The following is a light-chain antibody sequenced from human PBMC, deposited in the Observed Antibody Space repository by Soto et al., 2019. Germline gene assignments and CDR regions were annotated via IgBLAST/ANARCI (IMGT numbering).Light chain of an antibody. CDR2: GAS. Sequence: EIVMTQSPSTLSVSPGESANLSCRAIQSISSELAWYQQKPGQPPRLLIYGASTRATGVPARFTGSGSGSDLTLTISGLQSEDFAVYYCQQGHNWPLTFGQGTRLEI. J-gene: IGKJ2*01. CDR3: QQGHNWPLT. CDR1: QSISSE. V-gene: IGKV3-15*01.